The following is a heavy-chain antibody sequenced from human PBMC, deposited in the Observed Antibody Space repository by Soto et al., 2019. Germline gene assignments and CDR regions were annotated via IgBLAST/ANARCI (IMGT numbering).Heavy chain of an antibody. V-gene: IGHV4-39*01. CDR1: GGSISSSSYY. CDR3: ARHRSGRPLNWFDP. CDR2: IYYSGST. Sequence: SETLSLTCTVSGGSISSSSYYWGWIRQPPGKGLEWIGSIYYSGSTYYNPSLKSRVTISVDTSKNQFSLKLSSVTAADTAVYYCARHRSGRPLNWFDPWGQGTLVTVSS. J-gene: IGHJ5*02. D-gene: IGHD6-25*01.